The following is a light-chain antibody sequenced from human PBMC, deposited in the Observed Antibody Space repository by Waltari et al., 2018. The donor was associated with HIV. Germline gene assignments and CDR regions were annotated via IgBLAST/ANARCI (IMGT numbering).Light chain of an antibody. CDR2: AAP. V-gene: IGKV3-20*01. J-gene: IGKJ5*01. CDR1: QSVSSSY. Sequence: VLTQSPGTLSLSPGEEATLSCRSSQSVSSSYLAWDQQRPGQPPRLLIYAAPNRATGISHRFGGSGSGTDFTLTISRLEPEDFAVYYCQQYGGSLITFGKGTRLDMK. CDR3: QQYGGSLIT.